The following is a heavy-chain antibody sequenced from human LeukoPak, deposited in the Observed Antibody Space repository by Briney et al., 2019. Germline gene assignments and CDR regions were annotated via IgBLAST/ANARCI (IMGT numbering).Heavy chain of an antibody. J-gene: IGHJ4*02. V-gene: IGHV1-2*02. D-gene: IGHD2-15*01. CDR1: GYTFTDYF. CDR2: INPNSGGT. Sequence: ASVKVSCKASGYTFTDYFMHWVRQAPGQGLEWMGWINPNSGGTNYAQKFQGRVTMTRDTSISTAYMELSRLRSDDTAVYYCAREIGYCSGGSCYDFDYWGQGTLVTVSS. CDR3: AREIGYCSGGSCYDFDY.